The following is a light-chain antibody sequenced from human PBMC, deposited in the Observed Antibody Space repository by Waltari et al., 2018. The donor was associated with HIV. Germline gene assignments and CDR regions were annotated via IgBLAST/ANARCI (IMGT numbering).Light chain of an antibody. CDR1: SSNIGAGYD. CDR3: QSYDSSLKVI. V-gene: IGLV1-40*01. CDR2: ENT. Sequence: QSVLTQPPSVPGAPGQRVTIPCTGTSSNIGAGYDVHWYQQFQGSVPRLLLYENTNRPSGLPHRFAGSKSGTSASLAISGLQAEEEAEYYCQSYDSSLKVIFGGGTKVTVL. J-gene: IGLJ2*01.